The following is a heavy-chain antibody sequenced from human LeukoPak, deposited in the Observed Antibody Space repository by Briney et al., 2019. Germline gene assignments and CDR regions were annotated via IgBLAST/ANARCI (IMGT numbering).Heavy chain of an antibody. CDR1: GASINDYY. CDR2: IYGST. V-gene: IGHV4-59*12. J-gene: IGHJ3*02. Sequence: SETLSLTCTVSGASINDYYWSWIRQPPGKGLGWIGYIYGSTNYNPSLKSRVTISVDTSKNQFSLKLSSVTAADTAVYYCARDSGPVYYDSTGYYGDAFDIWGQGTMVTVSS. D-gene: IGHD3-22*01. CDR3: ARDSGPVYYDSTGYYGDAFDI.